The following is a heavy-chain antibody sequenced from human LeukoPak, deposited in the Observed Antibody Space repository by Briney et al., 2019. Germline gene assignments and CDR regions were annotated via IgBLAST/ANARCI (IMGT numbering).Heavy chain of an antibody. V-gene: IGHV3-7*03. D-gene: IGHD2-15*01. CDR2: IKQDGRER. J-gene: IGHJ4*02. CDR1: RFTFSSYW. Sequence: PGGALTLSCPASRFTFSSYWMSWVRQARGKGRDWVANIKQDGRERYYVASVKGRFTISRDNAKNSLYLQMNSLRAVDTPVYYCARGPSGGNGFSYWGLGTLVTVSS. CDR3: ARGPSGGNGFSY.